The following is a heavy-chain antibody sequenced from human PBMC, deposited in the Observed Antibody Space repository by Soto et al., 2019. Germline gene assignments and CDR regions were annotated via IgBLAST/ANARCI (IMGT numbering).Heavy chain of an antibody. CDR2: IKQDGSQK. Sequence: EVQLVESGGGLVQPGGSLRLSCAASGFTLSSYWMNWVRLAPGKGLEWVANIKQDGSQKYYVDSVKGRFTISRDNAKNSLYLQMSSLRAEDTAVYYCMTSVTTHDYWGQGTLVTVSS. V-gene: IGHV3-7*01. CDR1: GFTLSSYW. CDR3: MTSVTTHDY. D-gene: IGHD4-17*01. J-gene: IGHJ4*02.